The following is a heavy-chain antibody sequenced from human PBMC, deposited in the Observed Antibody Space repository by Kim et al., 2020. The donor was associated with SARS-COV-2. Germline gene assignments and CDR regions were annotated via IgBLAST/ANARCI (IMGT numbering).Heavy chain of an antibody. CDR3: AKDRGYDYVDQNDY. CDR1: GFTFSRYA. V-gene: IGHV3-23*01. Sequence: GGSLRLSCAASGFTFSRYAMSWVRQAPGKGLEWVSTISGSGGRTYDAHPVKGLSTISRDNSKNTLYQQMNSRIAEDTAVYYCAKDRGYDYVDQNDYGGQG. D-gene: IGHD4-17*01. CDR2: ISGSGGRT. J-gene: IGHJ4*02.